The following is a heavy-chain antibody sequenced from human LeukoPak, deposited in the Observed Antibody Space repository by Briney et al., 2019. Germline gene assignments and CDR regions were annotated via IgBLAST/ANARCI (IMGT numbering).Heavy chain of an antibody. J-gene: IGHJ4*02. V-gene: IGHV3-21*01. CDR1: GFTFSSYG. D-gene: IGHD3-10*01. Sequence: GGSLRLSCAASGFTFSSYGMHWVRQAPGKGLEWVSSISSSSSYIYYADSVKGRFTISRDNAKNSLYLQMNSLRAEDTAVYYCARDQYYYGSGSYYNRGLFDYWGQGTLVTVSS. CDR3: ARDQYYYGSGSYYNRGLFDY. CDR2: ISSSSSYI.